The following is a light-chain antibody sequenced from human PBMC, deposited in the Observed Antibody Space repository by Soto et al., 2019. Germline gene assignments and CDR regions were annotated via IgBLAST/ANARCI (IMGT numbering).Light chain of an antibody. CDR3: QQYNNWPRMT. Sequence: EIVLTQSPGTLSLSPGERATLSCRAIQSVSNNYLAWYQQKPGQAPRLLIYGASNRATGIPDRFSGSGSGTDFTLTISDVQPEDFALYYCQQYNNWPRMTFGQGTKVDTK. J-gene: IGKJ1*01. V-gene: IGKV3-20*01. CDR1: QSVSNNY. CDR2: GAS.